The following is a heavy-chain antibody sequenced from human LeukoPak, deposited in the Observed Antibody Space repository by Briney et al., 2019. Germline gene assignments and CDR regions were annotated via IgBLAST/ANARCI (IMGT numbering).Heavy chain of an antibody. Sequence: SETLSLTCTVSGGSVGSTTYYWGWIRQPPGKGLEWIGEINHSGSTTYNPSLKSRVTISVDTSKNQFSLKLSSVTAADTAIYYCATVALTGWTFDPWGQGTLVTVSS. CDR2: INHSGST. D-gene: IGHD7-27*01. CDR3: ATVALTGWTFDP. CDR1: GGSVGSTTYY. J-gene: IGHJ5*02. V-gene: IGHV4-39*07.